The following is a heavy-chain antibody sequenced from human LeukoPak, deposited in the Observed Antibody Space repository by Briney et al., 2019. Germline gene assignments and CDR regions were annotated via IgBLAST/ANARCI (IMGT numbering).Heavy chain of an antibody. D-gene: IGHD6-19*01. J-gene: IGHJ6*03. V-gene: IGHV3-15*01. CDR1: GFTFSNAW. Sequence: GGSLRLSCAASGFTFSNAWMSWVRQAPGKGLEWVGRIKSKTDGGTTDYAAPVKGRFTISRDDSKNTLYLQMSSLKTEDTAVYYCARTYSSGWYGLDYYYMDVWGKGTTVTISS. CDR3: ARTYSSGWYGLDYYYMDV. CDR2: IKSKTDGGTT.